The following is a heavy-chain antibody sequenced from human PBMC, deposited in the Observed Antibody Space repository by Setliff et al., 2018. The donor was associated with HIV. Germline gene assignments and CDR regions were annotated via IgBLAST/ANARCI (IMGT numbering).Heavy chain of an antibody. V-gene: IGHV1-69*05. CDR2: VTPILHTT. CDR1: GDTFSTYV. Sequence: SVKVSCKASGDTFSTYVSTWVRQAPGQGLEWMGGVTPILHTTNYAQKFQGRVTITTDESTSTAYMELSSLRSEDTAVYYCARDSRFSSDYGDFDYWGQGALVTVSS. CDR3: ARDSRFSSDYGDFDY. J-gene: IGHJ4*02. D-gene: IGHD3-22*01.